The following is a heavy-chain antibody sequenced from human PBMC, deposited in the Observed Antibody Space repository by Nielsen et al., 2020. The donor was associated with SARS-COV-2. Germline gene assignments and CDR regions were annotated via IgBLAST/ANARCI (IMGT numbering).Heavy chain of an antibody. CDR1: GFTFSSYS. J-gene: IGHJ3*02. D-gene: IGHD6-13*01. CDR2: ISSSSSYI. CDR3: ARDYRGPGAGGGYSSSWRLRHDAFDI. Sequence: GESLKISCAASGFTFSSYSMNWVRQAPGKGLEWVSSISSSSSYIYYADSVKGRFTISRDNAKNSLYLQMNSLRAEDTAVYYCARDYRGPGAGGGYSSSWRLRHDAFDIWGQETMVTVSS. V-gene: IGHV3-21*01.